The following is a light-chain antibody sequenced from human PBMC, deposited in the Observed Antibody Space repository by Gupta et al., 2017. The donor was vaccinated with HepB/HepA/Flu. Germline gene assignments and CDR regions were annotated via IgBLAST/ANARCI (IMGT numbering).Light chain of an antibody. CDR2: DVK. V-gene: IGLV2-14*03. J-gene: IGLJ1*01. CDR1: TSDRGGYNF. Sequence: QSALTQPASVSGSPGQSITVSCTGTTSDRGGYNFVSWYQQHPGKAPKLIIFDVKNRPSGGSNRFSGSKSGTTASLTISGRQAEDEADYYCSSYTSTLYVFGTGTTVTVL. CDR3: SSYTSTLYV.